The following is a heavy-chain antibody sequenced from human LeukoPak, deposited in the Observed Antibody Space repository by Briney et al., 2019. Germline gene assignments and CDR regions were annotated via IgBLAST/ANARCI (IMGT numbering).Heavy chain of an antibody. J-gene: IGHJ4*02. D-gene: IGHD3-22*01. Sequence: GGSLRLSCVASGFTFTDYFMSWVRQAPGKGLEWVASIKHNGGEKYYVDSVKGRFTISRDNAKNSLYLEMSSLRVEDTAVYYCARDRGWRTSGYYLYHFDYWGQGTLVTVSS. CDR1: GFTFTDYF. V-gene: IGHV3-7*01. CDR2: IKHNGGEK. CDR3: ARDRGWRTSGYYLYHFDY.